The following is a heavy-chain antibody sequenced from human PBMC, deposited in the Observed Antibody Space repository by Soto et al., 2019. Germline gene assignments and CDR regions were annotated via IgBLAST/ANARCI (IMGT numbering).Heavy chain of an antibody. Sequence: QVQLVQSGAEEKKPGASVKVSCKASGYTFTSYAMHWVRQAPGQRLEWMGWINAGNGNTKYSQKFQGRVTITRDTSASTAYMELSSLRSEDTAVYYCARDRSWIQLWSDAFDIWGQGTMVTVSS. D-gene: IGHD5-18*01. V-gene: IGHV1-3*05. CDR1: GYTFTSYA. CDR3: ARDRSWIQLWSDAFDI. J-gene: IGHJ3*02. CDR2: INAGNGNT.